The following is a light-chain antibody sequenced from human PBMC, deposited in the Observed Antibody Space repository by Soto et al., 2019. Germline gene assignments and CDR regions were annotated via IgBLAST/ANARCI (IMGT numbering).Light chain of an antibody. Sequence: SYELTQPPSVSVSPGQTASITCSGNVLGDKYVCWYQQKPGQSPVLVIYQDTKRPSGIPERFSGSNSGNTATLTISGTQSMDEADYYCQAWDSSTGHVFGTGTQLTVL. J-gene: IGLJ1*01. CDR2: QDT. CDR1: VLGDKY. V-gene: IGLV3-1*01. CDR3: QAWDSSTGHV.